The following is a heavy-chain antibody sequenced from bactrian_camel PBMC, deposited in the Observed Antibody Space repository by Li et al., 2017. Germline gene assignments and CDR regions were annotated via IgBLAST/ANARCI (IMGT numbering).Heavy chain of an antibody. D-gene: IGHD4*01. CDR3: TGRIKGPHGRRCGDTQY. V-gene: IGHV3S53*01. CDR1: GRTYSKWC. J-gene: IGHJ4*01. Sequence: HVQLVESGGGSVAAGGSLRLSCAASGRTYSKWCMGWFRQAPGKERELVSSFTSDGTINTADSVKGRFTISQDNAANTLFLQMNSLQTDDTAKYFCTGRIKGPHGRRCGDTQYWGQGTQVTVS. CDR2: FTSDGTI.